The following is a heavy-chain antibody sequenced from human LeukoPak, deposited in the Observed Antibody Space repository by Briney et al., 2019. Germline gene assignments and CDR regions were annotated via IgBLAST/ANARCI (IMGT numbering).Heavy chain of an antibody. V-gene: IGHV6-1*01. CDR1: GDSVSSNRAA. J-gene: IGHJ5*02. CDR3: ARVSGYDSSWFDP. D-gene: IGHD5-12*01. Sequence: SQTLSLTYAISGDSVSSNRAAWNWIRQSPSRGLEWLGRTYYRSKWFNDYAVSVKSRITINPDTSKNQFSLQLNSVTPDDTAVYYCARVSGYDSSWFDPCREGTLVTVSS. CDR2: TYYRSKWFN.